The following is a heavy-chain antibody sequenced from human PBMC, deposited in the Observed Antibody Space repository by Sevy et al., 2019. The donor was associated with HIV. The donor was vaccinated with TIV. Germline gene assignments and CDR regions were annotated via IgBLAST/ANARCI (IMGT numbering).Heavy chain of an antibody. CDR1: GFTFSSYR. J-gene: IGHJ4*02. Sequence: GGSLRLSCAASGFTFSSYRMTWVRQAPGKGLEWVSGSSSTSPYINYADSVKDRFTISRDNATNLLYLQMDSLRAEDTAVYYCARAVLEISTWRSDYWGQGTLVTVSS. V-gene: IGHV3-21*01. D-gene: IGHD1-1*01. CDR2: SSSTSPYI. CDR3: ARAVLEISTWRSDY.